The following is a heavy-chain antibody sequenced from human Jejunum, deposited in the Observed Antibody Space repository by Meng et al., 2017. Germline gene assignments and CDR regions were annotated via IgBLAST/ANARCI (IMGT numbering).Heavy chain of an antibody. V-gene: IGHV4-4*02. CDR1: GGSISNNNW. Sequence: QGQLQESGPGLLKPSGTLSLTCAVSGGSISNNNWWSWVRQPPGKGLEWIGEISHTGRINYNPSLKSRVTMSLDKSKNQFSLDLTSVTGADTAVYYCARDLLDPNIAATGWFDPWGQGTLVTVSS. J-gene: IGHJ5*02. CDR3: ARDLLDPNIAATGWFDP. D-gene: IGHD2/OR15-2a*01. CDR2: ISHTGRI.